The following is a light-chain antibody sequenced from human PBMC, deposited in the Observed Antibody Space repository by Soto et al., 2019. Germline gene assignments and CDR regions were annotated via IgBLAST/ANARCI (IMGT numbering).Light chain of an antibody. CDR1: QSVSSTF. J-gene: IGKJ1*01. CDR2: GSS. CDR3: QQDDSSRT. V-gene: IGKV3-20*01. Sequence: EIVLTQSPGTLSLSPGERATLSCRASQSVSSTFLAWYQQKPGQAPRVLIYGSSARAAGIPDRFSGSGSGTDFTLTISRLEPEDFAVYYCQQDDSSRTFGQGTKVEMK.